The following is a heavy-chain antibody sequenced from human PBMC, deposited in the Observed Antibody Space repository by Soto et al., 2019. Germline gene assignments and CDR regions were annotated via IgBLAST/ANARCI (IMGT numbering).Heavy chain of an antibody. J-gene: IGHJ4*02. V-gene: IGHV3-23*01. CDR2: ISGSGGST. CDR3: AKFAPKGAVASSVFDY. Sequence: EVQLLESGGGLVQPGGSLRLSCAASGFTFSSYAMSWVRQAPGKGLAWVSAISGSGGSTYYADSVKGRFTISRDNSKNTLYLQMNRLRAEDTAVYYCAKFAPKGAVASSVFDYWGQGTLVTVSS. D-gene: IGHD2-15*01. CDR1: GFTFSSYA.